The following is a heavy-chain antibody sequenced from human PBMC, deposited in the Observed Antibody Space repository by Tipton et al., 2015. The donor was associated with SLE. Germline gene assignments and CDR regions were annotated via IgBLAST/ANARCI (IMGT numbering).Heavy chain of an antibody. D-gene: IGHD4-17*01. CDR1: GGSFSGYY. Sequence: TLSLTCAVYGGSFSGYYWSWIRQPPGKGLEWIGEINHSGSTNYNPSLKSRVTISVDTSKNQFSLKLSSVTAADTAVYYCASLTRDYGDLPFDYWGQGTLVTVSS. J-gene: IGHJ4*02. CDR3: ASLTRDYGDLPFDY. CDR2: INHSGST. V-gene: IGHV4-34*01.